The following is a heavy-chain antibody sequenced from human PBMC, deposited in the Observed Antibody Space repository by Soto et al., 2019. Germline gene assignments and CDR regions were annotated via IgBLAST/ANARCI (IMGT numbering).Heavy chain of an antibody. D-gene: IGHD4-17*01. CDR2: IYYSGST. V-gene: IGHV4-59*01. Sequence: SETLSLTCTVSGGSISSYYWSWIRQPPGKGLEWIGYIYYSGSTNYNPSLKSRVTISVDTSKHQFSLKLSSVTAADPAVYYRARAGYGAYRFDYWGQRTLVTVSS. CDR3: ARAGYGAYRFDY. CDR1: GGSISSYY. J-gene: IGHJ4*02.